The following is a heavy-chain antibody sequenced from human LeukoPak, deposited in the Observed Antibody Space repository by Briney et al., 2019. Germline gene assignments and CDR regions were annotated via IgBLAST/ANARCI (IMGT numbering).Heavy chain of an antibody. J-gene: IGHJ4*02. V-gene: IGHV1-18*01. CDR2: ISAYNGNT. Sequence: ASVKVSCKASGYTFTSYGIGWVRQAPGQGLEWMGWISAYNGNTNYAQKLQDRVTMTTDTSTSTAYMELRSLRSDDTAVYYCARVRGYYDSSGPRDYWGQGTLVTVSS. CDR1: GYTFTSYG. CDR3: ARVRGYYDSSGPRDY. D-gene: IGHD3-22*01.